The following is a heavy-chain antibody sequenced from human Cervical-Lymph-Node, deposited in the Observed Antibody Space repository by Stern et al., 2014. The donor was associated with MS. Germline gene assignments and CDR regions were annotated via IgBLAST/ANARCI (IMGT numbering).Heavy chain of an antibody. CDR2: ILPRTGNT. Sequence: QEQLVESGSELKEPGASVKISCKASGYTFSTYAINWVRQAPGQGLEWMGWILPRTGNTPYDTDFKGRFGFYLDTSVNSTYLQIDRLKVDDTANYYCARGFSSGYYTSGYFDLWGRGTLLTVSS. CDR1: GYTFSTYA. V-gene: IGHV7-4-1*01. J-gene: IGHJ2*01. D-gene: IGHD3-22*01. CDR3: ARGFSSGYYTSGYFDL.